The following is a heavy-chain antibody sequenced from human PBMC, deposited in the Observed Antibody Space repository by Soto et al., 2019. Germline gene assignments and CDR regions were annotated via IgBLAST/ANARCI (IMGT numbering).Heavy chain of an antibody. Sequence: GGSLRLSCAASGFTFSSYGMHWVRQAPGKGLEWVAVISYDGSNKYYADSVKGRFTISRDNSKNTLYLQMNSLRAEDTAVYYCAKDRGGWELDFDYWGQGTLVTVSS. J-gene: IGHJ4*02. CDR1: GFTFSSYG. CDR2: ISYDGSNK. CDR3: AKDRGGWELDFDY. V-gene: IGHV3-30*18. D-gene: IGHD1-26*01.